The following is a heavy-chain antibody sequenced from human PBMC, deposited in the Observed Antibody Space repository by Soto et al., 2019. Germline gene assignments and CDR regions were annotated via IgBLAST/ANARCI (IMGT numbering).Heavy chain of an antibody. Sequence: ASVKVSCKASGYTFTRYYMHWVRQAPGQGLEWMGIINPSGGSTSYAQKFQGRVTMTRDTSTSTVYMELSSLRSEDTAVYYCARLYSSGWYDYWGQGTLVTVSS. CDR1: GYTFTRYY. CDR3: ARLYSSGWYDY. J-gene: IGHJ4*02. D-gene: IGHD6-19*01. V-gene: IGHV1-46*01. CDR2: INPSGGST.